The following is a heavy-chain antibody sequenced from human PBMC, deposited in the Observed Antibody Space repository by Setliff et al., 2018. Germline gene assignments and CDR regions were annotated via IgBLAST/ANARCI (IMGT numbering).Heavy chain of an antibody. CDR2: IYHSGST. CDR3: ARFCGGGSCPDY. J-gene: IGHJ4*02. CDR1: GGSISSSNW. D-gene: IGHD2-15*01. Sequence: PSETLSLTCAVSGGSISSSNWWSWVRQPPGKGLEWIGEIYHSGSTNYNPSLKSRVTIAMETSNNQVSLTLTSVTAVDSAMYYCARFCGGGSCPDYWGQGTLVTVSS. V-gene: IGHV4-4*02.